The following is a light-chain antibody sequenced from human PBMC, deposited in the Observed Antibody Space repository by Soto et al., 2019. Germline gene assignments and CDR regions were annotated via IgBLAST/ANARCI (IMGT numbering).Light chain of an antibody. CDR2: GAS. V-gene: IGKV3-15*01. J-gene: IGKJ3*01. CDR1: QSVSSN. CDR3: QQYNNWPPFT. Sequence: EIVMMQSPATLSVSPGERATLSCRASQSVSSNLAWYQQKPGQAPRLLIYGASTRATGIPARFSGSGSGTEFTLTISSLQSEDFAVYYCQQYNNWPPFTFGPWTKGDIK.